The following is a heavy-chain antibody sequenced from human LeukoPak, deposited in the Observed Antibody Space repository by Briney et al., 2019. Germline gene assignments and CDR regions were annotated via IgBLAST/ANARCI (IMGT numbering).Heavy chain of an antibody. Sequence: SETLSLTCTVSGGSISSYYWSWIRQPPGKGLEWIGYIYYSGSTNYNPSLKSRVTISVDTSKNQFSLKLSSVTAADTAVHYCARTYYGSGSYYAYFDYWGQGTLVTVSS. CDR1: GGSISSYY. J-gene: IGHJ4*02. CDR3: ARTYYGSGSYYAYFDY. V-gene: IGHV4-59*01. CDR2: IYYSGST. D-gene: IGHD3-10*01.